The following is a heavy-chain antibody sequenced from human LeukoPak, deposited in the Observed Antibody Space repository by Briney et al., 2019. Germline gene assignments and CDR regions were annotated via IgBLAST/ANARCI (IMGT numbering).Heavy chain of an antibody. D-gene: IGHD3-16*01. CDR1: GGSISSGSYY. J-gene: IGHJ6*03. CDR2: IYTSGST. CDR3: ARGGISYYYYYMDV. Sequence: SETLSLTCTVSGGSISSGSYYWSWIRQPAGKGLEWIGRIYTSGSTNYNPSLKSRVTISVDTSKNQFSLKLSSVTAADTAVYYCARGGISYYYYYMDVWGKGTTVTVSS. V-gene: IGHV4-61*02.